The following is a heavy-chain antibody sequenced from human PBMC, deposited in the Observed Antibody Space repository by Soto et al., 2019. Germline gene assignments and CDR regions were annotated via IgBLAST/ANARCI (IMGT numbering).Heavy chain of an antibody. CDR3: ATMRRRPFLRPEN. CDR1: GDSVTSNY. J-gene: IGHJ1*01. Sequence: QVRLQESGPGLVKPSETLSLACAVSGDSVTSNYCSWIRQSPGKGLEYIGYVFFSGNTYYNPSLKGRFTISIDPSKNLFSLRLTSVTSADTAVYYCATMRRRPFLRPENWGQGTLVTVSS. V-gene: IGHV4-59*02. D-gene: IGHD4-17*01. CDR2: VFFSGNT.